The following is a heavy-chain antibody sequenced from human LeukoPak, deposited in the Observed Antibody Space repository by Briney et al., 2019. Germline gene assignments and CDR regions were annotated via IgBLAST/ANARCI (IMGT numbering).Heavy chain of an antibody. CDR2: INPNSGGT. V-gene: IGHV1-2*02. CDR3: ARVGIASGYFHH. CDR1: GYTFTGYN. D-gene: IGHD6-13*01. Sequence: ASVKVSCKASGYTFTGYNMHWVRQAPGQGLELMGWINPNSGGTNYAQKFQGRVTMTRDTSISTAYMELSRLRSDDTAVYYCARVGIASGYFHHWGQGTLVTVSS. J-gene: IGHJ1*01.